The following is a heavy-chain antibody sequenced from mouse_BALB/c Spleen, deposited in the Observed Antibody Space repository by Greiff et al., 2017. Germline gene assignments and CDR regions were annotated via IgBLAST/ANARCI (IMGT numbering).Heavy chain of an antibody. CDR2: INSNGGST. Sequence: EVHLVESGGGLVQPGGSLKLSCAASGFTFSSYGMSWVRQTPDKRLELVATINSNGGSTYYPDSVKGRFTISRDNAKNTLYLQMSSLKSEDTAMYYCARDHGYYAYWGQGTLVTVSA. J-gene: IGHJ3*01. CDR3: ARDHGYYAY. D-gene: IGHD2-3*01. CDR1: GFTFSSYG. V-gene: IGHV5-6-3*01.